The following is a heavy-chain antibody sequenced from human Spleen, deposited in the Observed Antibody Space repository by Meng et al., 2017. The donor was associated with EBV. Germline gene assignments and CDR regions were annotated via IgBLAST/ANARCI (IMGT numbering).Heavy chain of an antibody. V-gene: IGHV4-61*01. Sequence: GPWLLKPSRTLTLTCVFPGFSVNSGTYDWGWIRQSPGKGLEWIGYIYGTGTTIYNPSLNSRVTILLETSKNQFFLRLHSVTTADTAVYYCAKSRSSTPGIFDDWGQGTLVTVSS. D-gene: IGHD3-10*01. CDR1: GFSVNSGTYD. CDR3: AKSRSSTPGIFDD. CDR2: IYGTGTT. J-gene: IGHJ4*02.